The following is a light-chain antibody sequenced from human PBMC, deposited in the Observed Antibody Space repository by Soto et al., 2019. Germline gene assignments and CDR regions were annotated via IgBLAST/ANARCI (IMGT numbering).Light chain of an antibody. Sequence: QSVMTQPPSASGAPGQRVTISCSGSRSNIGNNPVNWYHQLPEPAPRLLMYTTNQRPSGVPDRFSGSKSGTTASLAISGLQSEDEAVYFCSAWDGSLNGWVFGGGTKVTVL. CDR3: SAWDGSLNGWV. J-gene: IGLJ3*02. CDR1: RSNIGNNP. V-gene: IGLV1-44*01. CDR2: TTN.